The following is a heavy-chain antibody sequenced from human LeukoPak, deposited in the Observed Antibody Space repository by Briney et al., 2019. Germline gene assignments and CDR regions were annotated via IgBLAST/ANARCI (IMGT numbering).Heavy chain of an antibody. D-gene: IGHD2-8*02. CDR1: GFTVSSNY. Sequence: GGSLRLSCAASGFTVSSNYMSWVRQAPGKGLEWVSVIYSGGSTCYADSVKGRFTISRDNSKNTPYLQMNSLRAEDTAVYYCARDDGGVFDYWGQGTLVTVSS. V-gene: IGHV3-53*01. J-gene: IGHJ4*02. CDR3: ARDDGGVFDY. CDR2: IYSGGST.